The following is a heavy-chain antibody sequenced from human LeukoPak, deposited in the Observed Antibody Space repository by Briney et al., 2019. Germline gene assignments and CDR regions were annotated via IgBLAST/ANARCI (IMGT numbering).Heavy chain of an antibody. J-gene: IGHJ6*03. D-gene: IGHD3-9*01. CDR3: ARDNFFYDILTGYYYYYMDV. CDR2: IYTGGST. Sequence: PSQTLSLTCTVSGGSISSGSYYWSWIRQPAGKGLEWIGRIYTGGSTNYNPSLKSRVTISVDTSKNQFSLKLSSVTAADTAVYYCARDNFFYDILTGYYYYYMDVWGKGTTVTVSS. CDR1: GGSISSGSYY. V-gene: IGHV4-61*02.